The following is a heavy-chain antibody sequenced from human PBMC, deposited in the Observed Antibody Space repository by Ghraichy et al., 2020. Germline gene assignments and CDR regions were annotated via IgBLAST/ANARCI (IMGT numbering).Heavy chain of an antibody. CDR2: ISTRGGNI. V-gene: IGHV3-21*01. CDR1: GFPLSPYS. Sequence: GGSLRLSCAASGFPLSPYSANWVRQAPGKGLEWVSSISTRGGNIYYADSVKGRFTISRDSAKSSVYLQMNSLRAEDTAVYYCATWITRGYSFGYHAFDIWGQGKMVTVSS. D-gene: IGHD5-18*01. CDR3: ATWITRGYSFGYHAFDI. J-gene: IGHJ3*02.